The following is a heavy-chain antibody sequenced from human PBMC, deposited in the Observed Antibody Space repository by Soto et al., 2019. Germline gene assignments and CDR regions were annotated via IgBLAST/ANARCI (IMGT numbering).Heavy chain of an antibody. V-gene: IGHV3-21*01. CDR1: GFTFSIYS. CDR3: ARVRSGGSGYFDY. Sequence: GGSLRLSCAASGFTFSIYSMNWVRQAPGKGLEWVASTSDSGHYIYYADSVKGRFTTSRGNAKNSLYLQMDSLRVEDTAVYYCARVRSGGSGYFDYWGQGALVTVSS. CDR2: TSDSGHYI. J-gene: IGHJ4*02. D-gene: IGHD2-15*01.